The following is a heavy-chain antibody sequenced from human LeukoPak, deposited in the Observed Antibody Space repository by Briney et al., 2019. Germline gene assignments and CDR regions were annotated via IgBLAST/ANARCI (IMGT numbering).Heavy chain of an antibody. CDR2: VSGSGGST. V-gene: IGHV3-23*01. CDR3: AKAFDFWSGYSIDY. D-gene: IGHD3-3*01. J-gene: IGHJ4*02. Sequence: GGSLRLSCAASGFTFSSYAMSWVRQAPGKGLEWVSAVSGSGGSTYYADSVKGRFTISRDNPKNTLYLQMNSLRAEDTAVYYCAKAFDFWSGYSIDYWGQGTLVTVSS. CDR1: GFTFSSYA.